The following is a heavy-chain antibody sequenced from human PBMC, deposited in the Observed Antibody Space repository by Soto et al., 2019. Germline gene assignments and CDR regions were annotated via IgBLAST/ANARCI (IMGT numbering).Heavy chain of an antibody. V-gene: IGHV4-31*11. CDR3: ARGPTPSWSSYRFSYFDS. D-gene: IGHD3-16*02. Sequence: SGTLSLTCAVSSACVSSAVYSWGWIRQRPGEGLEWFGLIFDGGYTFRNPTLKSRLPLSERMSKNQWSMALSFVTAADTAVYYCARGPTPSWSSYRFSYFDSWGPGSLGTVSS. CDR1: SACVSSAVYS. J-gene: IGHJ4*01. CDR2: IFDGGYT.